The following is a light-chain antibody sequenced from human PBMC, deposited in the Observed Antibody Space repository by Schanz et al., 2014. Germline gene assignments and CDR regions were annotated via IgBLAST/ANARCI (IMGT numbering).Light chain of an antibody. V-gene: IGKV1-5*01. CDR3: QQYNTYSWT. J-gene: IGKJ1*01. Sequence: DIQMTQSPSILSASVGDRVTITCRASQSVNNWLAWYQQKPGKAPKLLIYDASSLEGGVPSRFSGSRSGTEFTLTISSLQPDDFATYYCQQYNTYSWTFGQGTKVEIK. CDR1: QSVNNW. CDR2: DAS.